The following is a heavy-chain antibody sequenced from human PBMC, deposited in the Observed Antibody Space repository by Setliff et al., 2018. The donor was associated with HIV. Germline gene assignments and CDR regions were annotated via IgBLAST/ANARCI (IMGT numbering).Heavy chain of an antibody. J-gene: IGHJ3*01. V-gene: IGHV1-18*01. Sequence: ASGYTFTSFGVSWLRRAPGQGLEWMGWISAYNGNVKFGRRFQGRVIMTTETPTMTAYMELKSLRSDDTAMYYCARGISPPDALDLWGQGTMVTVSS. CDR1: GYTFTSFG. CDR2: ISAYNGNV. CDR3: ARGISPPDALDL.